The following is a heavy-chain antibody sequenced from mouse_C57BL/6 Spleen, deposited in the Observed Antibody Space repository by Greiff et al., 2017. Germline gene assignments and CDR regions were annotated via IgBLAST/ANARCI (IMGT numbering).Heavy chain of an antibody. CDR2: IHPNSGST. CDR1: GYTFTSYW. Sequence: QVQLQQPGAELVKPGASVKLSCKASGYTFTSYWMHWVKQRPGQGLEWIGMIHPNSGSTNYNEKFKSKATLTVDKSSSTAYMQLSSLTSEDSAVYYCARPCGGGYAMDYWGEGATLTASS. J-gene: IGHJ4*01. V-gene: IGHV1-64*01. CDR3: ARPCGGGYAMDY.